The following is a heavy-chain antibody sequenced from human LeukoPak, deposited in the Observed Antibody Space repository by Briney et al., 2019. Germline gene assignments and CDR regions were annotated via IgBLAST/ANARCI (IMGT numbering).Heavy chain of an antibody. CDR1: GLPFSAYW. V-gene: IGHV3-7*01. CDR2: MKQDGSAK. Sequence: GGPLSPSGEASGLPFSAYWMAWFRKAPGKGLEWVANMKQDGSAKHYVDSVKGRFTISRDNVRNSPYLQMNSLRAEDSAVYYCARDDVGALDYWGQGTLVTVSS. D-gene: IGHD3-16*01. J-gene: IGHJ4*02. CDR3: ARDDVGALDY.